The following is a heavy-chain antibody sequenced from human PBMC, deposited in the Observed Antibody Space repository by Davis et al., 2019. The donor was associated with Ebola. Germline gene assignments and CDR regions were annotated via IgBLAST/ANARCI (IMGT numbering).Heavy chain of an antibody. CDR3: AKVVDRTTWSVPANYFYSGMDV. CDR1: GFTFSHYP. Sequence: GESLKISCAASGFTFSHYPMHWVRQAPGKGLEWVAVVQSDSSNKYYADSVKGRFTISRDNFKNALYLQMNSLKVEDTAVYYCAKVVDRTTWSVPANYFYSGMDVWGQGTTVTVPS. CDR2: VQSDSSNK. D-gene: IGHD2/OR15-2a*01. J-gene: IGHJ6*02. V-gene: IGHV3-30-3*01.